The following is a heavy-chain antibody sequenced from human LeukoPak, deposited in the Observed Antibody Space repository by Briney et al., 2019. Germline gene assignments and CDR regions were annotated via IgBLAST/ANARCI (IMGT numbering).Heavy chain of an antibody. V-gene: IGHV3-21*01. J-gene: IGHJ4*02. CDR1: GFKFSDAA. CDR3: ARDRYGANSPFDY. Sequence: SGGSLRLSCAASGFKFSDAAMTWVRQAPGKGLEWVSSISTSTSYIYYADSVKGRFTISRDNAKNSLYLQMYSLRAEDTALYYCARDRYGANSPFDYWGQGILVTVSS. CDR2: ISTSTSYI. D-gene: IGHD4-23*01.